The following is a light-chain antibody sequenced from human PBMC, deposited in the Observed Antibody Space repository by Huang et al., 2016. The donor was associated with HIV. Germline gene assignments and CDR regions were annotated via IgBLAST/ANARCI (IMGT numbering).Light chain of an antibody. CDR1: QSISNY. V-gene: IGKV1-39*01. J-gene: IGKJ4*01. CDR2: AAS. Sequence: DIQMTQSPSSLSASVGDRVTITCRASQSISNYLNWYQQTPGKAPKLLIYAASSLQSGVPSRFSGSGSGTEFTLTISRLQPEDFATYYCQQSYSTPETFGGGTKVEIK. CDR3: QQSYSTPET.